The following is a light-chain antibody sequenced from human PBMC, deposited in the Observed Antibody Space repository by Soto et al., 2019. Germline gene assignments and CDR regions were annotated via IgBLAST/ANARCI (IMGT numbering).Light chain of an antibody. Sequence: DIQMTQSPSSLSASIGDRVTITCRASQYIDNYLAWYQQRPGQVPQLLIYHASSLQSGVSSRFSGSGSGTEFTLTISSLQPEDVATYYCQKYYQAVFTFVPGTKVDIK. J-gene: IGKJ3*01. CDR2: HAS. CDR3: QKYYQAVFT. CDR1: QYIDNY. V-gene: IGKV1-27*01.